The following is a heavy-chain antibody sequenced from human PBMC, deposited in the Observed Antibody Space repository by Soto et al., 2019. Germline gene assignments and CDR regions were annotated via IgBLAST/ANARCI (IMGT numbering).Heavy chain of an antibody. CDR3: ARGAAGGFPFPDY. V-gene: IGHV3-7*04. CDR1: GFTFSSYW. J-gene: IGHJ4*02. D-gene: IGHD6-13*01. CDR2: IKQDGNEK. Sequence: EEQLVESGGGLVQPGGSLRLSCAASGFTFSSYWMNWVRQVPGKGLEWVANIKQDGNEKHYVDSVKGRFTISRDNAKNSLYLQMNTLRAEDTAVYYCARGAAGGFPFPDYWGQGTLVTVSS.